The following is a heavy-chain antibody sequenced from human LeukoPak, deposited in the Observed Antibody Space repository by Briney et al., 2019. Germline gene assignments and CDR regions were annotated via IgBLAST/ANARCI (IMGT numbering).Heavy chain of an antibody. CDR2: ISSSSSTI. Sequence: PGGSLRLSCAASGFTFSSYSMNWVRQAPGKGLEWVSYISSSSSTIYYADSVKGRFTISRDNAKNTLYLQMNSLRAEDTAVYYCARGTREGVIPDYYYYGMDVWGQGTTVTVSS. CDR1: GFTFSSYS. J-gene: IGHJ6*02. D-gene: IGHD2-21*01. V-gene: IGHV3-48*04. CDR3: ARGTREGVIPDYYYYGMDV.